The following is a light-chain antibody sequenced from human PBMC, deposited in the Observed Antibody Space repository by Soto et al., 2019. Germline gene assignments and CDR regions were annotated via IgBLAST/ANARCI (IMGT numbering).Light chain of an antibody. CDR2: DAS. CDR1: QTVVCVS. Sequence: PGDRATLSCGASQTVVCVSIAWYQQSPGLATRLVISDASSRATGIPDRFGGSGSGADFTITISSLEPEDFAVYYCQQYGTSPYTFGQGTKLEIK. V-gene: IGKV3D-20*01. CDR3: QQYGTSPYT. J-gene: IGKJ2*01.